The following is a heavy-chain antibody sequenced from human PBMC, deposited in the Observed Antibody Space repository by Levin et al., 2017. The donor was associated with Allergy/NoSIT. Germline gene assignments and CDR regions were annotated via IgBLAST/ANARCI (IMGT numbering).Heavy chain of an antibody. CDR3: ARDGLYYYDTSGLKNDAFDI. V-gene: IGHV3-48*02. CDR2: ISSSSSTK. CDR1: GFTFSSYS. Sequence: PGGSLRLSCAASGFTFSSYSMNWVRQAPGKGLEWVSYISSSSSTKYYADSVKGRFTISRDNAKNSLYLQMNSLRDEDTAVYFCARDGLYYYDTSGLKNDAFDIWGQGTMVTVSS. J-gene: IGHJ3*02. D-gene: IGHD3-22*01.